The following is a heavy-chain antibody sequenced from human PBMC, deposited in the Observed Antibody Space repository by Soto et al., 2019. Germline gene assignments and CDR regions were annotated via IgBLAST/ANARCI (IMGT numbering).Heavy chain of an antibody. J-gene: IGHJ6*02. V-gene: IGHV6-1*01. CDR2: TYHRSKWYD. D-gene: IGHD2-15*01. CDR1: GDSVSSNSAA. Sequence: SQTLSLTCAISGDSVSSNSAAWNWVRQSPSRGLEWLGRTYHRSKWYDDYAVSVKSRITINPDTSKNQFSLHLNSVTPEDTAVYYCARGAGRGYCSGNTCYSPYNYYGMDVWSQGTTVTVSS. CDR3: ARGAGRGYCSGNTCYSPYNYYGMDV.